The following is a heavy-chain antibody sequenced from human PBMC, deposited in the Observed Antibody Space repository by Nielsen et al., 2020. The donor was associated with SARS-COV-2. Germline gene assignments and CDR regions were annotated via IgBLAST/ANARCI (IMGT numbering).Heavy chain of an antibody. CDR3: AAYGYDSSGNVKLDP. V-gene: IGHV4-34*08. J-gene: IGHJ5*02. CDR1: GCTFSFYY. Sequence: GSLRLSCAVSGCTFSFYYWRWIRQTPGKGLEWIGEINYSGSTNYKPSLKSRVTISVETTKNQFSLKLRSVTAADTAVYYCAAYGYDSSGNVKLDPWGQGTLVTVSS. CDR2: INYSGST. D-gene: IGHD3-22*01.